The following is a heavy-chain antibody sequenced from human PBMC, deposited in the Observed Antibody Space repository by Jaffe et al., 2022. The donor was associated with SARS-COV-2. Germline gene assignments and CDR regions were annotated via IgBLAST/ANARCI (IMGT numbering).Heavy chain of an antibody. CDR1: GFTFSNYW. V-gene: IGHV3-7*03. D-gene: IGHD6-19*01. CDR3: AAWSYSSAWYFDL. J-gene: IGHJ2*01. CDR2: INQDGSGI. Sequence: EVQLVESGGGLVQPGGSLRLSCAASGFTFSNYWMSWVRQAPAKGLEWVANINQDGSGISYLDSVKGRFTLSRDNAKNSLYLQMNSLRAEDTAVYYCAAWSYSSAWYFDLWGRGTLVTVSS.